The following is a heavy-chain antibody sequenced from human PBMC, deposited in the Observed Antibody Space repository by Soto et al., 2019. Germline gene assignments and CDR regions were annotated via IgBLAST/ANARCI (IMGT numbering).Heavy chain of an antibody. CDR3: ARAYGDQTNYYYYYYMDV. V-gene: IGHV3-66*01. D-gene: IGHD4-17*01. J-gene: IGHJ6*03. Sequence: GGSLRLSCTASGFTVSNNYMNWVRQAPGKGLEWVSLLYSGGSTYYADSVKGRFTISRDNSKNTLYLQMNSLRAEDTAVYYCARAYGDQTNYYYYYYMDVWGKGTTVTVS. CDR1: GFTVSNNY. CDR2: LYSGGST.